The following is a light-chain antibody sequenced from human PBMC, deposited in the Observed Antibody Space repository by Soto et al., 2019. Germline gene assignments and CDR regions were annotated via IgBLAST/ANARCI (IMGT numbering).Light chain of an antibody. CDR2: EGT. CDR1: SSDVGTYNL. Sequence: QSALTQAASVSGSPGQSITISCTGTSSDVGTYNLVSWYQQHPGKAPKLMIYEGTNRPSGVSNRFSGSKSGNTASLTISGLQAEDEAHYYCSSYAGRVVFGGGTKLTVL. J-gene: IGLJ2*01. CDR3: SSYAGRVV. V-gene: IGLV2-23*01.